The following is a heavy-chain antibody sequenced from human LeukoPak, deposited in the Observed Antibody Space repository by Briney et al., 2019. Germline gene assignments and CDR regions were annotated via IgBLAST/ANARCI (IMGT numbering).Heavy chain of an antibody. D-gene: IGHD5-18*01. Sequence: AASVKVSCKASRGTFSSYAISWVRQAPGQGLEWMGGIIPIFGTANYAQKFQGRVTITTDESTSTAYMELSSLRSEDTAVYYCARERGYSYGSDAFDIWGQGTMVTVSS. CDR3: ARERGYSYGSDAFDI. V-gene: IGHV1-69*05. CDR1: RGTFSSYA. J-gene: IGHJ3*02. CDR2: IIPIFGTA.